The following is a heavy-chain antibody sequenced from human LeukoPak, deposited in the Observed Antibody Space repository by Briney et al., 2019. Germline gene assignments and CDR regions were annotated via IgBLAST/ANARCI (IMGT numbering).Heavy chain of an antibody. Sequence: SETLSLTCTVSGGSISSYYRSWIRQPPGKGLEWIGYIYYSGSTNYNPSLKSRVTISVDTSKNQFSLKLSSVTAADTAVYYCARVSNIAVAVDYWGQGTRVTVSS. V-gene: IGHV4-59*01. J-gene: IGHJ4*02. CDR3: ARVSNIAVAVDY. CDR1: GGSISSYY. D-gene: IGHD6-19*01. CDR2: IYYSGST.